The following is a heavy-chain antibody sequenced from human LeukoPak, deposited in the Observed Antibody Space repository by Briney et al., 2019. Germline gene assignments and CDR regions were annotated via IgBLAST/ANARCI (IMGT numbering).Heavy chain of an antibody. V-gene: IGHV3-23*01. D-gene: IGHD6-13*01. J-gene: IGHJ4*02. CDR1: GFTFSSYA. CDR3: TKGPPDSSTWYKRTEG. CDR2: ISGSGGST. Sequence: GGSLRLSCAASGFTFSSYAMSWVRQAPGKGLEWVSGISGSGGSTYCADPVKGRFTISRDNSKNTLYLQMNSLRVEDTAVYYCTKGPPDSSTWYKRTEGWGQGTLVTVSS.